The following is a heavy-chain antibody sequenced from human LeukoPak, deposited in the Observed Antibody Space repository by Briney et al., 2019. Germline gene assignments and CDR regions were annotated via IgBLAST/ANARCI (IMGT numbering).Heavy chain of an antibody. CDR2: ISYNGSNK. V-gene: IGHV3-30*18. D-gene: IGHD4-17*01. Sequence: GGSLRLSCAASGFTFSTYGIHWVRQAPGKGLEWVAVISYNGSNKYYADSVKGRFTISRDNSKNTLYLQMNTLRPEDTAVYYCAKGLRSDYGDYGPLFDYWGQGTLVTVSS. CDR3: AKGLRSDYGDYGPLFDY. CDR1: GFTFSTYG. J-gene: IGHJ4*02.